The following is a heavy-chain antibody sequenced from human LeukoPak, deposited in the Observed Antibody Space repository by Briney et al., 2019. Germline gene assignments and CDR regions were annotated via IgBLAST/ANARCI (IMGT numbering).Heavy chain of an antibody. D-gene: IGHD4-17*01. CDR1: GFNFSNHG. CDR2: ISHDGGQT. J-gene: IGHJ4*02. Sequence: GGSLRLSCAASGFNFSNHGIHWVRQAPGKGLDWVAVISHDGGQTYYTDSAKGRFTVSRDNSKNTMYLQLNSLRVEDTAMYFCAKDKIDGDYVTPFVYWGQGTLVTVSS. CDR3: AKDKIDGDYVTPFVY. V-gene: IGHV3-30*18.